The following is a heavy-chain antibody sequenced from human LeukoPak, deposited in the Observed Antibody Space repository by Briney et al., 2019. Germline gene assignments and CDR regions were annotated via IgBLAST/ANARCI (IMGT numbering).Heavy chain of an antibody. Sequence: PGGSLRLSCAGSGFIFSRHTMNWIRQAPGKGLEWVSYMSADGANIYYADSVKGRFTISRDNAKNTLYLQMNSLRAEDTAVYYCAKMGSEAPYYYYYMDVWGKGTTVTVSS. J-gene: IGHJ6*03. CDR1: GFIFSRHT. CDR2: MSADGANI. CDR3: AKMGSEAPYYYYYMDV. V-gene: IGHV3-23*01.